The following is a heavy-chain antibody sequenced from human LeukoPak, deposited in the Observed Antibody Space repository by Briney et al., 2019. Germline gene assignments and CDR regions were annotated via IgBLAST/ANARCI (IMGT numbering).Heavy chain of an antibody. Sequence: SETLSLTCTVSGGSISSSSYYWGWIRQPPGKGLEWIGSIYYSGSTYYNPSLKSRVTISVDTSKNQFSLKLSSVTAADTAVYYCARDRRSIAAAGTWWFDPWGQGTLVTVSS. J-gene: IGHJ5*02. CDR3: ARDRRSIAAAGTWWFDP. CDR1: GGSISSSSYY. CDR2: IYYSGST. D-gene: IGHD6-13*01. V-gene: IGHV4-39*07.